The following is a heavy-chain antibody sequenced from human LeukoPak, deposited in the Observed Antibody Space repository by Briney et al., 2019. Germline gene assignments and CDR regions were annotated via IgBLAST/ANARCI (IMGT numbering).Heavy chain of an antibody. CDR1: GGSISSGGYS. CDR2: IYHSGST. J-gene: IGHJ5*02. V-gene: IGHV4-30-2*01. Sequence: SETLSLTCAVSGGSISSGGYSWSWIRQPPGKGLEWIGYIYHSGSTYYNPSLKSRVTISVDRSKNQFSLKLSSVTAADTAVYYCAREANWFDPWGQGTLVTASS. CDR3: AREANWFDP.